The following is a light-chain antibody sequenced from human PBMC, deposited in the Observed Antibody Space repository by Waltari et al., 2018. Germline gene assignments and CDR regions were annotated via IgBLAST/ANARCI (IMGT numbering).Light chain of an antibody. CDR3: CSYAGDRSVL. V-gene: IGLV2-23*02. CDR1: SSDVGNYNL. CDR2: EVS. J-gene: IGLJ2*01. Sequence: QSALTQPASVSGSPGQSITVSCTGTSSDVGNYNLVSWYQQHPGNAPNLLIYEVSQRPSGVSNRCSGSKSGTTASLTVSGLQAEDEAIYFCCSYAGDRSVLFGGGTKLTVL.